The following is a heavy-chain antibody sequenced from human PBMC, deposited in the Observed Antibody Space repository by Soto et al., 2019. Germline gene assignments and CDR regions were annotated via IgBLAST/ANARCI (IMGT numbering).Heavy chain of an antibody. CDR3: ARSQRGRTAFTFDY. V-gene: IGHV4-61*01. CDR1: GDSVSNDNYY. J-gene: IGHJ4*02. D-gene: IGHD3-16*01. CDR2: IYYSGTT. Sequence: SETLSLTCAVSGDSVSNDNYYWSWIRQPPGKGLEWIGYIYYSGTTNYNSYLKSRLSLSVDMSKDQFSLKLASVTAADTAVYFCARSQRGRTAFTFDYWGQGALVTVSS.